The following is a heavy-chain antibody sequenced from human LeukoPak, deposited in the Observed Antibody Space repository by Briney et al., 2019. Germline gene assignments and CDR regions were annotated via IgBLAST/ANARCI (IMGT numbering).Heavy chain of an antibody. Sequence: SETVSLTCSVCGGSINSYYGSWIRQPRGKGLEGIGYIYYAGSTNYNPSLKSRITISVDTSKNQFSLKLTSITAADTAVYYCARVRGGTYNHYFDYWGQGTLVTVSS. CDR3: ARVRGGTYNHYFDY. CDR1: GGSINSYY. D-gene: IGHD5-24*01. V-gene: IGHV4-59*01. J-gene: IGHJ4*02. CDR2: IYYAGST.